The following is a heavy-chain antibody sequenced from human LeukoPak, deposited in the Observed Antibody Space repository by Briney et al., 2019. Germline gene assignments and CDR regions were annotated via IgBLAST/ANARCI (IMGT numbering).Heavy chain of an antibody. J-gene: IGHJ6*03. Sequence: GGSLRLSFAASGFTFSSYGMHWVRQAPGKGLEWVAFIRYDRSNKYYADSVKGRFTISRDNSKNTLYLQMNSLRAEDTAVYYCAKDSGSYWVDYYYMDVWGKGTTVTVSS. V-gene: IGHV3-30*02. CDR1: GFTFSSYG. CDR3: AKDSGSYWVDYYYMDV. CDR2: IRYDRSNK. D-gene: IGHD1-26*01.